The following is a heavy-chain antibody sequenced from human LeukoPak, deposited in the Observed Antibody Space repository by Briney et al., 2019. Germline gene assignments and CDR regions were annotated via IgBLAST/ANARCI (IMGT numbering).Heavy chain of an antibody. Sequence: GGSLRLSCAASGFTFSSYSMNWVRQAPGKGLEWVSSISSSSSYIYYADPVKGRFTISRDNAKNSLYLQMNSLRAEDTAVYYCAKAGYCCSTSCYLYYYYYMDVWGKGTTVTVSS. CDR1: GFTFSSYS. J-gene: IGHJ6*03. CDR2: ISSSSSYI. D-gene: IGHD2-2*01. CDR3: AKAGYCCSTSCYLYYYYYMDV. V-gene: IGHV3-21*01.